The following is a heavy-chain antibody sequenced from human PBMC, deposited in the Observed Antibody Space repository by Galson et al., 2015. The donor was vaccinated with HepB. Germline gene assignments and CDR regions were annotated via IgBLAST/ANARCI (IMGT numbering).Heavy chain of an antibody. Sequence: LRLSCAASRFTFSRYDMHWVRQAPGKGLEWVAVISYDGSNKYYADSVKGRFTISRDNSKNTLFLQMTSLRAEDTAVYYCARWGGSHSSYVYWGQGTLVTVSS. CDR2: ISYDGSNK. V-gene: IGHV3-30-3*01. J-gene: IGHJ4*02. D-gene: IGHD6-6*01. CDR1: RFTFSRYD. CDR3: ARWGGSHSSYVY.